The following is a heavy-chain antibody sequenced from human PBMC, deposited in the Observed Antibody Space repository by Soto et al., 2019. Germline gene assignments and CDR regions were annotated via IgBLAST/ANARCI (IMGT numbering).Heavy chain of an antibody. CDR1: GGSISSSSYY. CDR2: IYYSGST. Sequence: QLQLQESVPGLVKSSETLSLTCTVSGGSISSSSYYWGWIRQPPGKGLEWIGSIYYSGSTYYKPSLKSRVTLSVDTSKNQFSLKLSSVPAADTAVYYCARHTPAISISDHWGQGTLVTVSS. V-gene: IGHV4-39*01. CDR3: ARHTPAISISDH. J-gene: IGHJ4*02. D-gene: IGHD2-15*01.